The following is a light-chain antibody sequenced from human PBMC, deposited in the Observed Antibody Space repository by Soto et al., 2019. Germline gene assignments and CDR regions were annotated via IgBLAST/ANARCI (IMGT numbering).Light chain of an antibody. CDR3: AAWDDSLNGRV. CDR1: NSNIGSNT. J-gene: IGLJ1*01. Sequence: QSALTQPPSASGTPGQRVTSSCSGSNSNIGSNTVNWYQQLPGTAPKLLIYYDNLRPSGVPDRISGSKSGTSASLAISGLQSDDEADYYCAAWDDSLNGRVFGTGTKVTVL. V-gene: IGLV1-44*01. CDR2: YDN.